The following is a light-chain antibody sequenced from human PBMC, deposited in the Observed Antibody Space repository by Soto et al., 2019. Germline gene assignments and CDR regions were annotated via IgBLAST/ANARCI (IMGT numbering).Light chain of an antibody. J-gene: IGLJ3*02. CDR3: QSYDRSPSTWV. CDR1: SCHIGAGYD. CDR2: GNS. V-gene: IGLV1-40*01. Sequence: QSVLTQPPSVSGAPGQWVTISCTESSCHIGAGYDVHWYQQLPGTAPKLLIYGNSNRPSGVPDRFSGSKSGTTASLSITGPQAEDEADYYYQSYDRSPSTWVFGGGTKLTVL.